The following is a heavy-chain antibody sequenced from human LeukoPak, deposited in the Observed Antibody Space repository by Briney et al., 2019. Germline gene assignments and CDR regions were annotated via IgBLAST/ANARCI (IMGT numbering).Heavy chain of an antibody. D-gene: IGHD3-10*01. CDR3: ARGVTGIYYYYYMDV. CDR2: INPNSGDT. V-gene: IGHV1-2*02. Sequence: ASVKVPCKASGYTFTGYYIHWVRQAPGQGLEWMGWINPNSGDTNYAQKFQGEVTMTRDTSISTAYMELSRLRSDDTAVYYCARGVTGIYYYYYMDVWGKGTTVTVSS. CDR1: GYTFTGYY. J-gene: IGHJ6*03.